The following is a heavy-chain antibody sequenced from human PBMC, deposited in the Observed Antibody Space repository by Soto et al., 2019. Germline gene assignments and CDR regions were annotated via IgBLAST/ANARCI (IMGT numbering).Heavy chain of an antibody. CDR3: ASCCNIYYDSSGYCSGAFDY. J-gene: IGHJ4*02. CDR2: IYHSGST. V-gene: IGHV4-4*02. D-gene: IGHD3-22*01. CDR1: GGSIRSSNW. Sequence: QVQLQESGPGRVKPSGTLSLTCAVSGGSIRSSNWWSWVRQPPGKGLEWIGEIYHSGSTNYNPSLKSGDTISVDKSKNQFSLKLSSVTAADTAVYYCASCCNIYYDSSGYCSGAFDYWGQGTLVTVSS.